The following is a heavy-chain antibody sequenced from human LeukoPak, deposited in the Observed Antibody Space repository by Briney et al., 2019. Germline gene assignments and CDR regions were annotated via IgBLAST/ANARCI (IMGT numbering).Heavy chain of an antibody. V-gene: IGHV3-30*18. D-gene: IGHD1-14*01. J-gene: IGHJ4*02. CDR3: AKDTTRVGLDQ. CDR1: GSTFGSSG. Sequence: GGSLRLSCAASGSTFGSSGMHWVRQAPGKGLEWVALISSDGSHKYHADSVKGRFTISRDNSKNTLYLQMNSLRAEDTAVYYCAKDTTRVGLDQWGQGTLVTVSS. CDR2: ISSDGSHK.